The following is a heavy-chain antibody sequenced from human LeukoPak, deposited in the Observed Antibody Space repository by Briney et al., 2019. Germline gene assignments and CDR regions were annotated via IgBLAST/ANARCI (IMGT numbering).Heavy chain of an antibody. J-gene: IGHJ4*02. Sequence: SETLSLTCAVSGSSISSSTWWTRVRQPPGKGLEWIGEIFYSGSTNSNPSLKSRLTMSVDESKHEFSLKLTSVTAADTAIYYCASGGLVSRYLDHWGQGTLVTVSP. CDR1: GSSISSSTW. CDR2: IFYSGST. V-gene: IGHV4-4*02. CDR3: ASGGLVSRYLDH. D-gene: IGHD3-9*01.